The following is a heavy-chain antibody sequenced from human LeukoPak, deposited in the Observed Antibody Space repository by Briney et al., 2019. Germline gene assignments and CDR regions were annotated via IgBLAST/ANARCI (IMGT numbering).Heavy chain of an antibody. CDR2: IIPILGIA. D-gene: IGHD5-24*01. CDR1: GGTFSSYA. J-gene: IGHJ4*02. CDR3: ARSPEMATISPPVD. V-gene: IGHV1-69*04. Sequence: ASVKVSCKASGGTFSSYAISWVRQAPGQGLEWMGRIIPILGIANYAQKFQGRVTITADKSTSTAYMELSSLRSEDTAVYYCARSPEMATISPPVDWGQGTLVTVSP.